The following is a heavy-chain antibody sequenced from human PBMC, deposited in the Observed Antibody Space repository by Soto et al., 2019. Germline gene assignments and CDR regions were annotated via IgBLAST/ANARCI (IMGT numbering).Heavy chain of an antibody. Sequence: QVQLQESGPGLVKPSQTLSLTCTVSGGSISSGEYYWNWIRQPPGKGLEWIGYLYYSGSTFYNPSLKSRVTISGDTSNNQFSLHLSSVTAADTAVYYCARGIGYSSGWYAYWGQGTLVSVSS. D-gene: IGHD6-19*01. CDR2: LYYSGST. CDR3: ARGIGYSSGWYAY. CDR1: GGSISSGEYY. J-gene: IGHJ4*02. V-gene: IGHV4-30-4*01.